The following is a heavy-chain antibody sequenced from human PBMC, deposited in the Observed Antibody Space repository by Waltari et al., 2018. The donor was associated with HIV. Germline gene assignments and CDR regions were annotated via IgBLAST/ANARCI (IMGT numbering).Heavy chain of an antibody. Sequence: QVQLRESGGGAVQPGGSLRLSCAASGFTFSHSGLHWIRQAPGKGLEWLALIHYDGSYKYYGDSVKGRFTISRDNSNNTLYLQMTSLRVEDTAVYYCATLRHPCISGLCDTCWGQGTLVRVSS. V-gene: IGHV3-30*02. J-gene: IGHJ4*02. D-gene: IGHD2-15*01. CDR3: ATLRHPCISGLCDTC. CDR2: IHYDGSYK. CDR1: GFTFSHSG.